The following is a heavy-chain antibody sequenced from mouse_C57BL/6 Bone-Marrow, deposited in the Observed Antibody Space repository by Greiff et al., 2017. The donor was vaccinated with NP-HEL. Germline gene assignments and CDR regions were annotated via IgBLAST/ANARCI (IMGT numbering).Heavy chain of an antibody. CDR3: TDYYSNYYAMDY. J-gene: IGHJ4*01. D-gene: IGHD2-5*01. Sequence: EVQVEESGGGLVQPGGSMKLSCVASGFTFSNYWMNWVRQSPEKGLEWVGQIRLTSDYSATHYAETVKWRFTISRDDYKSSSYLKMNNFTADDTGIYYCTDYYSNYYAMDYGGQGTSVTVSS. V-gene: IGHV6-3*01. CDR1: GFTFSNYW. CDR2: IRLTSDYSAT.